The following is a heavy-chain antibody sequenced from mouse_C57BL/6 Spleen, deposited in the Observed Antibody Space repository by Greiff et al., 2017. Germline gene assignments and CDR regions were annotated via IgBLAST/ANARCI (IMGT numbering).Heavy chain of an antibody. V-gene: IGHV1-76*01. CDR2: IYPGSGNT. CDR3: ARGGLGLSWFAY. CDR1: GYTFPDYY. D-gene: IGHD4-1*01. J-gene: IGHJ3*01. Sequence: VQLQQSGAELVRPGASVKLSCKASGYTFPDYYINWVKQRPGQGLEWIARIYPGSGNTYYNEKFKGKATLTAEKSSSTAYMQLSSLTSEDSAVYFCARGGLGLSWFAYWGQGTLVTVSA.